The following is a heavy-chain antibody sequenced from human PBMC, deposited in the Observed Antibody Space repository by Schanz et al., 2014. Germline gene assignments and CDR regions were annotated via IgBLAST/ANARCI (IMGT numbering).Heavy chain of an antibody. D-gene: IGHD3-10*01. Sequence: VQLVESGGGVVQPGRSLRLSCATSGFIFRSFGIHWVRQAPGKGLEWVSGISGSGASTYYADSVKGRFTISRDNSNKTVDLQMNSLRAEDTALYYCVRDELLWFGEVLSLDYWGQGALVTVSS. J-gene: IGHJ4*02. CDR1: GFIFRSFG. CDR2: ISGSGAST. CDR3: VRDELLWFGEVLSLDY. V-gene: IGHV3-23*04.